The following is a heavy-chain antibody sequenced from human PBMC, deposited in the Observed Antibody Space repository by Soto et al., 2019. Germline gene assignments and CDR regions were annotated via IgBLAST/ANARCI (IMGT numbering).Heavy chain of an antibody. J-gene: IGHJ4*02. Sequence: PGGSLRLSCAASGFTFGRYAMHWVRQAPGKGLEWVAVISYDGGNKYYEDSVKGRFTISRDNSKNTLYLQMNSLRAEDTAVYYCAKDSGYDFFLDYWGQGTLVTVSS. D-gene: IGHD5-12*01. CDR2: ISYDGGNK. CDR3: AKDSGYDFFLDY. CDR1: GFTFGRYA. V-gene: IGHV3-30*18.